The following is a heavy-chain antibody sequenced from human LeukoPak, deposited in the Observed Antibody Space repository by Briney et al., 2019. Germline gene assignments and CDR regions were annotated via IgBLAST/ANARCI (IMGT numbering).Heavy chain of an antibody. CDR3: TDSSGYYSHDAFDI. V-gene: IGHV1-69*05. CDR1: GYTFTSYA. D-gene: IGHD3-22*01. CDR2: IIPIFGTA. J-gene: IGHJ3*02. Sequence: SVKVSCKASGYTFTSYAISWVRQAPGQGLEWMGGIIPIFGTANYAQKFQGRVTITTDESTSTAYMELSSLRSEDTAVYYCTDSSGYYSHDAFDIWGQGTMVTVSS.